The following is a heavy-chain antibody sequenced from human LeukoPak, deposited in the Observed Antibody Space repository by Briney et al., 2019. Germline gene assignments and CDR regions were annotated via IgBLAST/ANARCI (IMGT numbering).Heavy chain of an antibody. J-gene: IGHJ4*02. D-gene: IGHD2-2*01. CDR2: ISWNSGSI. CDR1: GFTFDDYA. Sequence: GGSLRLSCAASGFTFDDYAMHWVRQAPGKGLEWVSGISWNSGSIGYADSVKGRFTISRDNAKNSLYLQMNSLRAEDTAVYYCARGVGYCSSTSCYLGFDYWGQGTLVTVSS. V-gene: IGHV3-9*01. CDR3: ARGVGYCSSTSCYLGFDY.